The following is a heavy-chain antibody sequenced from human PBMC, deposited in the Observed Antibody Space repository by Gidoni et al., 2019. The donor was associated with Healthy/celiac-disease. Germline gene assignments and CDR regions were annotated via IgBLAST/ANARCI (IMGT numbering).Heavy chain of an antibody. CDR2: ISYDGSNK. Sequence: QVQLVESGGGVVQPGRSLRLSCAASGFTFSSYGMHWVRQAPGKGLEWVAVISYDGSNKYYADSVKGRFTISRDNSKNTLYLQMNSLRAEDTAVYYCAKDEGEGATLDYWGQGTLVTVSS. J-gene: IGHJ4*02. CDR3: AKDEGEGATLDY. CDR1: GFTFSSYG. V-gene: IGHV3-30*18. D-gene: IGHD1-26*01.